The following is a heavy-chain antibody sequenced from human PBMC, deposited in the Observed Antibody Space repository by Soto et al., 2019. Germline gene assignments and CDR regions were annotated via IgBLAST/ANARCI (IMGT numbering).Heavy chain of an antibody. CDR2: VSWDGAGT. J-gene: IGHJ4*02. CDR3: AKDIDRDAMVYLES. D-gene: IGHD2-8*01. CDR1: GFTFDDYT. Sequence: EVQLVESGGAVVQPGGSLRLSCAASGFTFDDYTMHWVRQAPGKGLEWVSLVSWDGAGTYYADSVKGRFTISRDNSKHSLFLEMNSLRIEDTALYYSAKDIDRDAMVYLESWGQGTLVTVSS. V-gene: IGHV3-43*01.